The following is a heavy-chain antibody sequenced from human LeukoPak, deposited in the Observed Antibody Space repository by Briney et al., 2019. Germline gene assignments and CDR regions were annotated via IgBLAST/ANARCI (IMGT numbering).Heavy chain of an antibody. V-gene: IGHV3-7*01. CDR1: GFTFSSYW. CDR3: AREGRGGFDI. J-gene: IGHJ3*02. D-gene: IGHD6-25*01. Sequence: GGSLRLSCAASGFTFSSYWMSWIRQAPGKGLEWVANIKQDGSEKEYAGSVKGRFTISRDNAKNSLYLQMNSLRAEDTAVYYCAREGRGGFDIWGQGTMVTVSS. CDR2: IKQDGSEK.